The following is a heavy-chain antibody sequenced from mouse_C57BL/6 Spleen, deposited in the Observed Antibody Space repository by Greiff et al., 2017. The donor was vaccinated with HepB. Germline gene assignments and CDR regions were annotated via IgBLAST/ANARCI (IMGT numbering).Heavy chain of an antibody. V-gene: IGHV2-2*01. CDR2: IWSGGST. D-gene: IGHD2-5*01. J-gene: IGHJ3*01. CDR3: ANTYYSNYFFAY. CDR1: GFSLTSYG. Sequence: VQLQESGPGLVQPSQSLSITCTVSGFSLTSYGVHWVRQSPGKGLEWLGVIWSGGSTDYNAAFISRLSISKDNSKSQVFFKMNSLQADDTAIYYCANTYYSNYFFAYWGQGTLVTVSA.